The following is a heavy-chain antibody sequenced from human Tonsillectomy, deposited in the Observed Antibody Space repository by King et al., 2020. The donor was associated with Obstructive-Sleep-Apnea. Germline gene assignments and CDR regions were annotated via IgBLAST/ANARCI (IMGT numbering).Heavy chain of an antibody. Sequence: VQLVESGAEVKKPGESLRISCTGSGYSFTSYWISWVSQMPGKGLEWMGRIDPSDSYTNYSPSFQGHVTLAADKSISTAYLQGSSLKASDTAMYYCARQVGMGGVGATTPLPNWGQGTLVTVSS. J-gene: IGHJ4*02. CDR1: GYSFTSYW. V-gene: IGHV5-10-1*03. CDR2: IDPSDSYT. CDR3: ARQVGMGGVGATTPLPN. D-gene: IGHD1-26*01.